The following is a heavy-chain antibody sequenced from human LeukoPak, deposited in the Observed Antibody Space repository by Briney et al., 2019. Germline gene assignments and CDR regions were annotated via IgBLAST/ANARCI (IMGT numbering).Heavy chain of an antibody. CDR2: ISWNSGSI. D-gene: IGHD6-19*01. Sequence: PGRSLRLSCAASGFTFDDYAMHWVRQAPGKGLEWVSGISWNSGSIGYADSVKGRFTISRDNAKNSLYLQMNSLRAEDTALYYCAKVESWEVAGTFFDYWGQGTLVTVSS. V-gene: IGHV3-9*01. CDR1: GFTFDDYA. CDR3: AKVESWEVAGTFFDY. J-gene: IGHJ4*02.